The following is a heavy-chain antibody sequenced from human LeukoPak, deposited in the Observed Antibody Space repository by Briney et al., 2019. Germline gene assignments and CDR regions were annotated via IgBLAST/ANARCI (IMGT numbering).Heavy chain of an antibody. V-gene: IGHV4-39*01. CDR2: IYYSGST. Sequence: PSETLSLTCTVSGGSISSSSYYWGWIRQPPGKGLEWIGSIYYSGSTYYNPSLKSRVTISVDTSKNQFSLKLSSVTAADTAVYYCARHRKYYVILTGYYEGAFDIWGQGTRVTVSS. CDR3: ARHRKYYVILTGYYEGAFDI. J-gene: IGHJ3*02. CDR1: GGSISSSSYY. D-gene: IGHD3-9*01.